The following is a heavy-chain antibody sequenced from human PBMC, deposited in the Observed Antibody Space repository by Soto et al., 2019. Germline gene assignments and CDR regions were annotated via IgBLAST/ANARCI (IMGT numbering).Heavy chain of an antibody. Sequence: SETLSLTCGVSGGTVASSHWWSWVRQSPGRGLEWIGNVYHTGDTNFNPSLQSRVTFSVDKSNNQFSLKLTSVTAADTAVYFCAREIVTAGGNNYFDPWGPGTLVTVSS. D-gene: IGHD2-21*02. V-gene: IGHV4-4*02. CDR2: VYHTGDT. J-gene: IGHJ5*02. CDR3: AREIVTAGGNNYFDP. CDR1: GGTVASSHW.